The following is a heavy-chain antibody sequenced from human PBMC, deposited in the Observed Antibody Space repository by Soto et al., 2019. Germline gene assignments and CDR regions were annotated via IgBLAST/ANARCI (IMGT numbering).Heavy chain of an antibody. CDR2: INPNSGGT. CDR3: ARSYDYVWGSYRYLVY. CDR1: GYTFTGYY. J-gene: IGHJ4*02. Sequence: ASVKVSCKASGYTFTGYYMHWVRQAPGQGLEWMGWINPNSGGTNYAQKFQGRVTTTRDTSISTAYMELSRLRSDDTAVYYCARSYDYVWGSYRYLVYWGQGTLVTVSS. V-gene: IGHV1-2*02. D-gene: IGHD3-16*02.